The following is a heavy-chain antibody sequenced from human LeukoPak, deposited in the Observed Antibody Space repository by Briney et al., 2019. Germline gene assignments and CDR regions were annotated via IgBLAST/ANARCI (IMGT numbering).Heavy chain of an antibody. J-gene: IGHJ4*02. V-gene: IGHV3-9*01. CDR2: ISWNSGSI. CDR3: AKGPSDY. Sequence: GGSLRLSCAASGFTFSSYGMHWVRQAPGKGLEWVSGISWNSGSIGYADSVKGRFTISRDNAKNSLYLQMNSLRAEDTALYYCAKGPSDYWGQGTLVTVSS. CDR1: GFTFSSYG.